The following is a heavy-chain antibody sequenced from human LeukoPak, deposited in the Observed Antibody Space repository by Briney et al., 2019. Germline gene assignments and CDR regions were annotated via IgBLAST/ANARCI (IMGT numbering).Heavy chain of an antibody. CDR2: MYYSGTT. CDR1: GGSFSGYY. D-gene: IGHD3-10*01. Sequence: SETLSLTCTVSGGSFSGYYWSWVRQPPGKGLEWIGYMYYSGTTNYNPSLKSRVTISLDTSRNQFSLKLSSVTAADTAVYFCAREGGSYYFDYWGQGTLVTVSS. CDR3: AREGGSYYFDY. J-gene: IGHJ4*02. V-gene: IGHV4-59*01.